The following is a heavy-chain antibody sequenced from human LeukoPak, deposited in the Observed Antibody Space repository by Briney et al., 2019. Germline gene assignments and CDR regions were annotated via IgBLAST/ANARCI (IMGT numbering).Heavy chain of an antibody. CDR1: GFTFDDYG. V-gene: IGHV3-7*01. Sequence: GGSLRLSCAASGFTFDDYGMSWVRQAPGKGLEWVANIKQDGSEKYYVDSVKGRFTISRDNAKNSLYLQMNSLRAEDTAVYYCARQYSSGWYPKPPDYWGQGTLVTVSS. D-gene: IGHD6-19*01. J-gene: IGHJ4*02. CDR3: ARQYSSGWYPKPPDY. CDR2: IKQDGSEK.